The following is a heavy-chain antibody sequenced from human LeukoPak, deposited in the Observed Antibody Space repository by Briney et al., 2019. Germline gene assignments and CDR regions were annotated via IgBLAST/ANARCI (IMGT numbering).Heavy chain of an antibody. CDR3: AKDKNYYGSGRDFGFDY. J-gene: IGHJ4*02. Sequence: PGGSLRLSWAASGFTFSSYGMHWVRQAPGKGLEWVAVISYDGSNKYYADSVKGRFTISRDNSKNTLYLQMNSLRAEDTAVYYCAKDKNYYGSGRDFGFDYWGQGTLVTVSS. V-gene: IGHV3-30*18. CDR2: ISYDGSNK. CDR1: GFTFSSYG. D-gene: IGHD3-10*01.